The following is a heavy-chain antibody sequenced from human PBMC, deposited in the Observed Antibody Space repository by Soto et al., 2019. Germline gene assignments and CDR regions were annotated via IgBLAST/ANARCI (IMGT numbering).Heavy chain of an antibody. J-gene: IGHJ4*02. CDR2: VWHDGTNK. V-gene: IGHV3-33*01. Sequence: QVQVVESGGGVVQPGRSLRLSCAASGFTFRKFGMHWVRQAPGKGLEWVAVVWHDGTNKYYGDFVEGRFTISRDNSKNTVYVQMNSLRAADTAVYYCARDPGKDAAIDYWGQGTLVTVSS. CDR1: GFTFRKFG. D-gene: IGHD6-25*01. CDR3: ARDPGKDAAIDY.